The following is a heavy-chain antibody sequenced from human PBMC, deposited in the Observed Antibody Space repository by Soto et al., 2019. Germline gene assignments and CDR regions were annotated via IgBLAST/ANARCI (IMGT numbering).Heavy chain of an antibody. CDR2: IIPIFGTA. D-gene: IGHD1-7*01. CDR1: GGTFSSYA. J-gene: IGHJ4*02. CDR3: ARKVLELHGGGYFDY. V-gene: IGHV1-69*13. Sequence: ASVKVSCKASGGTFSSYAISWVRQAPGQGLEWMGGIIPIFGTANYAQKFQGRVTITADESTSTAYMELSSLRSEDTAVYYCARKVLELHGGGYFDYWGQGTLVTVSS.